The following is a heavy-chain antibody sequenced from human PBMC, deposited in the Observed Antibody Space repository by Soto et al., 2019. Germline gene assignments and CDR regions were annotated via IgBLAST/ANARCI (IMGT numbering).Heavy chain of an antibody. CDR3: ARERAGIAVADV. D-gene: IGHD6-19*01. CDR2: ISGSGGRT. Sequence: GGSLRLSCAVSGIPFDTYAMSWVRQARGKGLEWVSLISGSGGRTHYADSVKGRFTISRDNSKNTLYLQMNSLRADDTAVYYCARERAGIAVADVWGQGTLVTVS. V-gene: IGHV3-23*01. CDR1: GIPFDTYA. J-gene: IGHJ4*02.